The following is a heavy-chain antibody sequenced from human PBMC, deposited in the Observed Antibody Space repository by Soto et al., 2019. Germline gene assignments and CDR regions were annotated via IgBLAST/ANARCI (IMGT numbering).Heavy chain of an antibody. V-gene: IGHV3-15*07. J-gene: IGHJ4*02. CDR2: IKSKTDGGTT. D-gene: IGHD3-22*01. CDR1: GFTFSNAW. CDR3: TTETSAYYYDSSGYYYIDY. Sequence: EVQLVESGGGLVKPGGSLRLSCAASGFTFSNAWMNWVRQAPGKGLEWVGRIKSKTDGGTTDYAAPVKGRFTISRDDSKNTLYLQMNSLKTEDIAVYYCTTETSAYYYDSSGYYYIDYWGQGTLVTVSS.